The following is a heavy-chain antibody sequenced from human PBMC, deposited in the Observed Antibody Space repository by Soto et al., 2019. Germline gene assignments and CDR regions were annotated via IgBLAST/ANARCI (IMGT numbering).Heavy chain of an antibody. D-gene: IGHD2-15*01. J-gene: IGHJ1*01. V-gene: IGHV1-46*01. CDR2: VNPSGGSA. CDR3: AREENCRGGTCYSEYFHH. Sequence: QVQLVQSGAEVKKPGASLKVSCKTSGYIFTAYSMHWVRQAPGQGLEWMGVVNPSGGSAHYAQSFEGRVTLTRDTSTSTFYMELSSLRSEDTAVYYCAREENCRGGTCYSEYFHHWGQGTLVTDSS. CDR1: GYIFTAYS.